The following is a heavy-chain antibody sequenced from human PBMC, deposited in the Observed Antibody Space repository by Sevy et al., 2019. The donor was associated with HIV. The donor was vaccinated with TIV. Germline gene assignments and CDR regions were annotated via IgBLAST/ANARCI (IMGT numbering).Heavy chain of an antibody. CDR1: GLSVTNNG. CDR3: ARDLEVYGGWEQTSQGMDV. V-gene: IGHV3-30*03. Sequence: GGSLRLSCEVSGLSVTNNGMHWVRQAPGKGLEWVAVISYDGSNKYYADSVRGRFTISRDSSKNTLYLQMNSLRPEDTAVYYCARDLEVYGGWEQTSQGMDVWGQGTTVTVSS. CDR2: ISYDGSNK. J-gene: IGHJ6*02. D-gene: IGHD1-26*01.